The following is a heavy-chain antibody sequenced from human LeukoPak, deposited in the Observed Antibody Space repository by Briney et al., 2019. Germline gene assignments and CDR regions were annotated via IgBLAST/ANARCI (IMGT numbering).Heavy chain of an antibody. CDR3: ARDCVEVYAVYYFDY. V-gene: IGHV3-21*01. Sequence: GGSLSLSCAASGFTFSSYSMNGVRQAPGKGLEWVSSISSSSSYIYYADSVKGRFTISRDNSKNSLYLQMNSLRVDDTAVYYCARDCVEVYAVYYFDYWGQGTLVTVSS. J-gene: IGHJ4*02. CDR1: GFTFSSYS. CDR2: ISSSSSYI. D-gene: IGHD2-8*01.